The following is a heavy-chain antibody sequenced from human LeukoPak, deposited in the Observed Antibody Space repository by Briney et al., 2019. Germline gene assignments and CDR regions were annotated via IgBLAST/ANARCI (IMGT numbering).Heavy chain of an antibody. CDR3: ARDTAVSDFDY. J-gene: IGHJ4*02. CDR1: GFTFSSYS. Sequence: PGGSLRLSCAASGFTFSSYSMNWVRQAPGKGLEWVSSISSSGNYIYYADSMKGRFTISRDNAKNSLYLQMNSLRAEDTAVYYCARDTAVSDFDYWGQGTLVTVSS. CDR2: ISSSGNYI. V-gene: IGHV3-21*01. D-gene: IGHD4-23*01.